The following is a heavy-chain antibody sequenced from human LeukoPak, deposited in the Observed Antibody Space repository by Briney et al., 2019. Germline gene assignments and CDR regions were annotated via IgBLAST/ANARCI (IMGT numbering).Heavy chain of an antibody. CDR1: GVSISSSSYY. Sequence: SETLSLTCTVSGVSISSSSYYWSWIRQPPGKGLEWIGDIYYSGTTNYNSSLKSRVTISVDTSKNQFSLRLSSVTAADTALYYCARRLTTRSYYFDYWGQGTLVTVSS. V-gene: IGHV4-61*01. CDR3: ARRLTTRSYYFDY. J-gene: IGHJ4*02. CDR2: IYYSGTT. D-gene: IGHD3-16*01.